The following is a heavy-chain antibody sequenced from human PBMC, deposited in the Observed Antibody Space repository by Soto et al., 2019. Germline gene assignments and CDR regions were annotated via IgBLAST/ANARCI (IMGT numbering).Heavy chain of an antibody. V-gene: IGHV4-31*03. CDR2: IYVTGST. Sequence: QVQLQESGPGLVKPSQTLSLTCNVSGGSISSGVYYWSWVRQRPGKGLEWIGYIYVTGSTYYNPTLQCRLIVSEDTSKTHFARKMTSMTVADTAVYYCARGFAVSFLDGNSFAMDVWGQGPTVNVSS. J-gene: IGHJ6*01. CDR3: ARGFAVSFLDGNSFAMDV. CDR1: GGSISSGVYY. D-gene: IGHD1-1*01.